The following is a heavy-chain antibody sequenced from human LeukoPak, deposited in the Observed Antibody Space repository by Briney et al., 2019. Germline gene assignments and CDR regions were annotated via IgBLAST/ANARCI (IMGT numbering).Heavy chain of an antibody. Sequence: GGSLRLSCAASGFTFSSHRMHWVRQAPGKGLVWVSRISGDASSTDYADSVKGRFTISRDNAKNTLFLQMNSLRDEDTAVYYCARPNYHFDRWGQGTLVTVSS. V-gene: IGHV3-74*01. J-gene: IGHJ4*02. CDR1: GFTFSSHR. D-gene: IGHD2-8*01. CDR3: ARPNYHFDR. CDR2: ISGDASST.